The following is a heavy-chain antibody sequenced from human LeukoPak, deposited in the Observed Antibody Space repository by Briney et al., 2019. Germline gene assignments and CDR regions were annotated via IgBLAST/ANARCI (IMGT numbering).Heavy chain of an antibody. J-gene: IGHJ4*02. V-gene: IGHV3-7*01. D-gene: IGHD1-26*01. Sequence: QAGGSLRLSCAASGFTFSSYWMCWVRQAPGKGLEWVANIKQDGSEKYYVDSVKGRFTISRDNAKNSLYLQMNSLRAEDTAVYYCARSMYSGSYYVEFYFDYWGQGTPVTVSS. CDR3: ARSMYSGSYYVEFYFDY. CDR1: GFTFSSYW. CDR2: IKQDGSEK.